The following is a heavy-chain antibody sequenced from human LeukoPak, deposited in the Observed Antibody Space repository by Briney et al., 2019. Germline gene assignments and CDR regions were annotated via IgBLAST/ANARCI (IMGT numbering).Heavy chain of an antibody. CDR3: AGVGGYYRVDY. V-gene: IGHV4-39*01. D-gene: IGHD3-22*01. J-gene: IGHJ4*02. Sequence: SETLSLTCTVSGGSISSSSYYWGWIRQPPGKGLEWIGSIYYSGSTYYNPSLKSRVTISVDTSKNQFSLKLSSVTAADTAVYYCAGVGGYYRVDYWGQGTLVTVSS. CDR1: GGSISSSSYY. CDR2: IYYSGST.